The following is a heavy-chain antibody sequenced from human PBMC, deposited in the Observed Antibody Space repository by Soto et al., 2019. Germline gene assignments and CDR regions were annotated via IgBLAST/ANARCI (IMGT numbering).Heavy chain of an antibody. D-gene: IGHD3-22*01. CDR2: MYFDWSF. CDR3: ARSYYDSTGFAVDP. Sequence: QMQLQASGPGLVKPSETLSLTCNVSGASVSHGYWSWIRQPPGKGLELIGFMYFDWSFNYNPSLKSPATISVETSKNQFSMKLTSVTASDTAVYYCARSYYDSTGFAVDPWGQGTLVTVSS. CDR1: GASVSHGY. J-gene: IGHJ5*02. V-gene: IGHV4-59*02.